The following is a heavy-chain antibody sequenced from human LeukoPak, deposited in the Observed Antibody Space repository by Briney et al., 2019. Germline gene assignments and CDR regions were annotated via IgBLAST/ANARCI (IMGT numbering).Heavy chain of an antibody. CDR3: ARDHGYGYDY. V-gene: IGHV1-18*01. D-gene: IGHD5-12*01. CDR2: ISAYNGNT. J-gene: IGHJ4*02. Sequence: PGGSLRLSCAVSGFTFTRYGISWVRQAPGQGLEWMGWISAYNGNTNYAQKLQGRVTMTTDTSTSTAYMELRSLRSDDTAVYYCARDHGYGYDYWGQGTLVTVSS. CDR1: GFTFTRYG.